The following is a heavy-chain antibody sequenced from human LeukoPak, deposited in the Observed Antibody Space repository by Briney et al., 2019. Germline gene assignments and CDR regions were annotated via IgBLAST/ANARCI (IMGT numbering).Heavy chain of an antibody. Sequence: GGSLRLSCTASGFIFSSYSMHWVRQAPGKGLEFVSAISSNGGSTYYANSVKGRFTISRDTSKNTLYLQMGSLRTEDMAVYYCARVGDFSVAAFDIWGQGTMVTVSS. CDR1: GFIFSSYS. J-gene: IGHJ3*02. CDR3: ARVGDFSVAAFDI. CDR2: ISSNGGST. V-gene: IGHV3-64*01. D-gene: IGHD3-16*01.